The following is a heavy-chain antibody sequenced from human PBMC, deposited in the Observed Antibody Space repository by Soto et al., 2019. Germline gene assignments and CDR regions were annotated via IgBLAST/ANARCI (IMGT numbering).Heavy chain of an antibody. CDR2: INRHGDST. Sequence: EVSLVESGGGVVRPGGSLRLSCAASGFGFDEYGMSWVRQGPGKGLEWVSGINRHGDSTGYADSVKGRFTISRDNAKNSLSLQMNGLRAEDTAFYYCARDHRWGYEYGDYGDSWGQGTLVTVSS. V-gene: IGHV3-20*04. J-gene: IGHJ4*02. CDR1: GFGFDEYG. D-gene: IGHD4-17*01. CDR3: ARDHRWGYEYGDYGDS.